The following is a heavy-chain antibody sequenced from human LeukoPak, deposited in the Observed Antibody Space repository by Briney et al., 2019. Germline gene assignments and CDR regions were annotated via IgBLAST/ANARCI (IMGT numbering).Heavy chain of an antibody. V-gene: IGHV4-38-2*01. D-gene: IGHD3-3*01. CDR3: ARHSTIFGVPEENWFDP. J-gene: IGHJ5*02. CDR1: GYSISSGYY. CDR2: IYHSGST. Sequence: PSETLSLTCAVSGYSISSGYYWGWIRQPPGKGLEWIGSIYHSGSTYYNPSLKSRVTISVDTSKNQFSLKLSSVTAAGTAVYYCARHSTIFGVPEENWFDPWGQGTLVTVSS.